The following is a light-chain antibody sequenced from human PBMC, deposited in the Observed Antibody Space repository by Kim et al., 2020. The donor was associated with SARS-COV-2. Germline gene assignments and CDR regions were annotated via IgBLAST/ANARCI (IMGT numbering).Light chain of an antibody. CDR2: AAS. CDR3: QQYYSYPYT. Sequence: SASTGDRVTITCRASQGISSYLAWYQQKPGKAPKLLIYAASTLQSGVPSMFSGSGSGTDFTLTISCLQSEDFATYYCQQYYSYPYTFGQGTKLEI. CDR1: QGISSY. J-gene: IGKJ2*01. V-gene: IGKV1-8*01.